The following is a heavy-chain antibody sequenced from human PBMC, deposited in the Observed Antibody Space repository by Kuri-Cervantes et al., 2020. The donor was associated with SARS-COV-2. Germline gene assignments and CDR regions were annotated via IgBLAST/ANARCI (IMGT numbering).Heavy chain of an antibody. CDR2: IYTGGTT. CDR3: ARAMGGSWSQMPHFDT. D-gene: IGHD6-13*01. J-gene: IGHJ4*02. CDR1: GGSISSSSYY. Sequence: ESLKISCTVSGGSISSSSYYWGWIRQPPGKGLEWIGRIYTGGTTNYNPSLRSRVTMSADTSRNQLSLKVNSVTAADTAVYYCARAMGGSWSQMPHFDTWGQGTLVTVSS. V-gene: IGHV4-39*07.